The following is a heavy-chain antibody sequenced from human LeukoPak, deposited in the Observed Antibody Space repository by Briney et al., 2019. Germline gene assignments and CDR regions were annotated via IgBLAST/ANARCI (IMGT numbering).Heavy chain of an antibody. CDR3: YTTGLGWFGESDYYRDV. Sequence: ASVKVTCKASGYTFTCYYMHWMRHAPGQGLEWMGWINTNSSGTNYAQKFQGRVTMTSDTSISTANMEPSKHRSDDTAVYYFYTTGLGWFGESDYYRDVGGKGTRV. V-gene: IGHV1-2*02. CDR1: GYTFTCYY. CDR2: INTNSSGT. D-gene: IGHD3-10*01. J-gene: IGHJ6*03.